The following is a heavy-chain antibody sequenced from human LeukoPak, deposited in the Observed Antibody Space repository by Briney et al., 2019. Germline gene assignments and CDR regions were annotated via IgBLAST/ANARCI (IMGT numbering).Heavy chain of an antibody. CDR3: ARDRHYYGSGSFGN. CDR2: INAGNGNT. J-gene: IGHJ4*02. Sequence: GASVTVSCTASGYTFTSYAMHWVRQAPGQRLEWMGWINAGNGNTKYSQKFQGRVTITRDTSASTAYMELSSLRSEDTAVYYCARDRHYYGSGSFGNWGQGTLVTVSS. CDR1: GYTFTSYA. V-gene: IGHV1-3*01. D-gene: IGHD3-10*01.